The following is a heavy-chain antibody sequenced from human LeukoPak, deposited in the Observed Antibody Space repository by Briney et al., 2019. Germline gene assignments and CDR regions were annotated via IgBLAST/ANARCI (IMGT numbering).Heavy chain of an antibody. Sequence: ASVKVSCKVSGYTFTDYYMHWVHQAPGKGLEWMGLVDAEDGETIYAEKFQGRVTITADTSTDTAYMELSSLRSEDTAVYYCATPGPSRGLGYCSRTSCYNVWGKGTTVTVSS. CDR2: VDAEDGET. CDR1: GYTFTDYY. CDR3: ATPGPSRGLGYCSRTSCYNV. D-gene: IGHD2-2*02. V-gene: IGHV1-69-2*01. J-gene: IGHJ6*04.